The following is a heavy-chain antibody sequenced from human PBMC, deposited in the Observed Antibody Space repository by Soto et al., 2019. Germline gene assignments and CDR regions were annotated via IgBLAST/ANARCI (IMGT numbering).Heavy chain of an antibody. CDR2: TSYDETEK. J-gene: IGHJ4*02. V-gene: IGHV3-30-3*01. CDR3: VIFSDTCPHY. Sequence: QVHLVESGGGVVQPGRSLRLSCAASGFTFSRSAIHWVRQAPGKGLEWVAVTSYDETEKYYADPVKGRFTISRDNSKNTVYLQMNSLRAEDTAKYHCVIFSDTCPHYWGQGALVTVSS. D-gene: IGHD3-9*01. CDR1: GFTFSRSA.